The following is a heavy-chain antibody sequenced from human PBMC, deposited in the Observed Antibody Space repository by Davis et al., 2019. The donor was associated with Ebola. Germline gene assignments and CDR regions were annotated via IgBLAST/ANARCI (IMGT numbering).Heavy chain of an antibody. J-gene: IGHJ4*02. D-gene: IGHD3-16*02. V-gene: IGHV4-59*08. CDR1: GGSISSYY. CDR3: ARLHDYIWGSYRFHYYFDY. CDR2: IYYSGST. Sequence: SETLSLTCTVSGGSISSYYWSWIRQPPGKGLEWIGYIYYSGSTNYNPSLKSRVTISVDTSKNQFSLKLSSVTAADTAVYYCARLHDYIWGSYRFHYYFDYWDQGTLVTVSS.